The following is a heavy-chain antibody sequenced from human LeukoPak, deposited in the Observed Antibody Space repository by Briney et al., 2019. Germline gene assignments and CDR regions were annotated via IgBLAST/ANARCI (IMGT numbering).Heavy chain of an antibody. Sequence: GGSLRLSCAASGFTISIYSMNWVRQPPGKGLEWVSYISSSSTSIYYADSVKRRFTISRDNAKNALYLQMNSLRDDDTAVYYCASSDDYGGNRFDYWGQGTLVAVSS. CDR3: ASSDDYGGNRFDY. CDR1: GFTISIYS. J-gene: IGHJ4*02. CDR2: ISSSSTSI. V-gene: IGHV3-48*02. D-gene: IGHD4-23*01.